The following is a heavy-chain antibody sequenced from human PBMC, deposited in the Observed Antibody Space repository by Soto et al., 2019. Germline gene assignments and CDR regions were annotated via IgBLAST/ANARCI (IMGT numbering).Heavy chain of an antibody. J-gene: IGHJ6*02. Sequence: LRLSCAASGFTFSSYIMNWVRQAPGKGLEWVSSISSSSSYIYYADSVKGRFTISRDNAKNSLYLQMNSLRAEDTAVYYCARSKGVTTVTTRYYYYGMDVWGQGTTVTVSS. CDR1: GFTFSSYI. CDR2: ISSSSSYI. D-gene: IGHD4-17*01. CDR3: ARSKGVTTVTTRYYYYGMDV. V-gene: IGHV3-21*01.